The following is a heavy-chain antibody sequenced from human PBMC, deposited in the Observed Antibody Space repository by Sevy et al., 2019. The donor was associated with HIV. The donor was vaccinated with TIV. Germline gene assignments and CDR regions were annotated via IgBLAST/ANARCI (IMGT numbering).Heavy chain of an antibody. CDR1: GGSSSSGTYY. Sequence: SETLSLTCTVSGGSSSSGTYYWTWIRQPAGKGLEWIGRIYTSGITNYNPSLKSRVTISLDTSKNQFSLNLSSVTAADTAVYYCARYYYGSGKYYFDYWGQGTLVTVSS. CDR2: IYTSGIT. CDR3: ARYYYGSGKYYFDY. J-gene: IGHJ4*02. V-gene: IGHV4-61*02. D-gene: IGHD3-10*01.